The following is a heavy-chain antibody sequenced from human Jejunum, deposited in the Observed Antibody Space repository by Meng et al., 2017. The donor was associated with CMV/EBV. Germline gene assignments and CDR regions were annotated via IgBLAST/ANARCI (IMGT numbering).Heavy chain of an antibody. CDR1: GVTFSNYV. D-gene: IGHD4-23*01. J-gene: IGHJ4*02. CDR3: AKDGGTYSGGFDY. Sequence: SGVTFSNYVMSWVRQAPGKGLEWVSSISSSGGSTYYADSVKGRFTISRHSFKNTLYLQMNSLRAEDTAVYCCAKDGGTYSGGFDYWGQGTLVTVSS. CDR2: ISSSGGST. V-gene: IGHV3-23*01.